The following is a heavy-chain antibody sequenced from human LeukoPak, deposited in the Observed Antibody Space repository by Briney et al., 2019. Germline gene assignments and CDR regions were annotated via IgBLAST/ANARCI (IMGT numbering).Heavy chain of an antibody. J-gene: IGHJ3*02. CDR2: TYYRSKWYN. V-gene: IGHV6-1*01. CDR3: ARDRATKDDAFDI. CDR1: GDSVSSNSAA. Sequence: SQTLSLTCAISGDSVSSNSAAWNWIRQSTSRGLEWLGRTYYRSKWYNDYAVSVKSRITINPDTSKNQFSLQLNSVTPEDTAVYYCARDRATKDDAFDIWGQGTMVTVSS. D-gene: IGHD3-10*01.